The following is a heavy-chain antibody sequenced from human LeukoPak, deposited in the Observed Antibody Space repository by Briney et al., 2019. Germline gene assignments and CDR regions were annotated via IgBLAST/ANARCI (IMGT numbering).Heavy chain of an antibody. D-gene: IGHD5-12*01. J-gene: IGHJ4*02. V-gene: IGHV3-21*01. CDR2: ISSGSSYI. CDR3: ARDPHSGYDY. Sequence: GGSLRLPCAASGFTFSSYSMNWVRQAPGKGLEWVSSISSGSSYIYYADSVKGRFTISRDNAKNSLYLQMNSLRAEDTAVYYCARDPHSGYDYWGQGTLVTVSS. CDR1: GFTFSSYS.